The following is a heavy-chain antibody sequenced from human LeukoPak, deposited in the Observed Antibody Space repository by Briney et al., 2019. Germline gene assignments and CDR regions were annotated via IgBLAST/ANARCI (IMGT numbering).Heavy chain of an antibody. D-gene: IGHD6-13*01. CDR2: ISGISGIT. V-gene: IGHV3-23*01. CDR3: AKDVEGYSSSWFHFDY. J-gene: IGHJ4*02. Sequence: PGGSLRLSCAASGFTFTTYAMSWVRQAPGKGLEWVSAISGISGITYYADSVKGRFTISRDISKNTLYLQMNSLRAEDTAVYYCAKDVEGYSSSWFHFDYWGQGTLVTVSS. CDR1: GFTFTTYA.